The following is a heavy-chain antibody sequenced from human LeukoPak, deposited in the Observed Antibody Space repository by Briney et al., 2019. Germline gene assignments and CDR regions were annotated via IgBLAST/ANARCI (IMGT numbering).Heavy chain of an antibody. J-gene: IGHJ3*02. V-gene: IGHV3-23*01. CDR3: AKSVMITFGGVIGAFDI. Sequence: GGSLRLSCAASGFTFSSYAMSWVRQAPGKGLEWVSAISGSGGSTYYADSVKGRFTISRDNSKNTLYLQMNSLRAKDTAVYYCAKSVMITFGGVIGAFDIWGQGTMVTVSS. CDR2: ISGSGGST. CDR1: GFTFSSYA. D-gene: IGHD3-16*02.